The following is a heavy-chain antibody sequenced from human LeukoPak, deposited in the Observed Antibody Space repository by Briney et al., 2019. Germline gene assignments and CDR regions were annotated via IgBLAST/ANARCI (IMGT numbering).Heavy chain of an antibody. CDR3: ATGCVGSPSCYTTGYDY. CDR1: GLTFSIYA. D-gene: IGHD2-2*02. J-gene: IGHJ4*02. CDR2: ISDSGRAT. V-gene: IGHV3-23*01. Sequence: GGSLRLSCAASGLTFSIYAMNWVRQAPRKGLEWVSGISDSGRATYYSDSVKGRFTISRDNSKNTTYLQMSSLGADDTAVYYCATGCVGSPSCYTTGYDYWGQGTLVTVSS.